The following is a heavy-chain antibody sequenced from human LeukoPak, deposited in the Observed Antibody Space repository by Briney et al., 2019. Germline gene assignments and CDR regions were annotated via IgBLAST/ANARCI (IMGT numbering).Heavy chain of an antibody. V-gene: IGHV4-39*07. CDR1: GGSISSSSYY. CDR3: ARGGYSYGHTYYYYMDV. CDR2: IYYSGST. Sequence: SETLSLTCTVSGGSISSSSYYWGWIRQPPGKGLEWIGSIYYSGSTYYNPSLKSRVTISVDTSKNQFSLKLSSVTAADTAAYYCARGGYSYGHTYYYYMDVWGKGTTVTISS. D-gene: IGHD5-18*01. J-gene: IGHJ6*03.